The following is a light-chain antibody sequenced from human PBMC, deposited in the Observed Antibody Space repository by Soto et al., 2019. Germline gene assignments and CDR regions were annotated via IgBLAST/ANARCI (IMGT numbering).Light chain of an antibody. J-gene: IGKJ2*02. CDR2: STS. CDR1: QTISYY. V-gene: IGKV1-39*01. Sequence: DIQMTQSPSSLSASVGDRIIITCRASQTISYYLNWYQHQPGKAPMLLIYSTSRLQSCGPSSFSGSGSGTDVTLAISSLQPEDFATYYCQQSYSMHRTFGQGTKLQIK. CDR3: QQSYSMHRT.